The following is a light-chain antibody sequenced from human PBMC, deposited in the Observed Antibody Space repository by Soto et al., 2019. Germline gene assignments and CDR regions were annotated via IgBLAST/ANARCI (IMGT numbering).Light chain of an antibody. CDR1: SSDVGGYNY. CDR3: SSYTSSSTSPYV. V-gene: IGLV2-14*01. J-gene: IGLJ1*01. CDR2: DVS. Sequence: QSALTQPASVSGSPGQSITISCTGTSSDVGGYNYVSWYQQHPGKAPKLMIYDVSNRPSGVSNRFSGSKSGNTASLTISGLQAEDEADYYCSSYTSSSTSPYVFGNGNKLTVL.